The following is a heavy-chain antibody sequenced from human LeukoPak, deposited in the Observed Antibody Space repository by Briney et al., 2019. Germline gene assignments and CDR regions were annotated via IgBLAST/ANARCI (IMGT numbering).Heavy chain of an antibody. CDR3: ARRLTQYDCFDP. Sequence: SQTLSLACAISGDSVSSNSVTWNWIRQSPSRGLEWLGRTYYRSTWYNDYAVSVRGRITVNPDTSKNQFSLHLNSVTPEDTAVYYCARRLTQYDCFDPWGQGILVTVSS. V-gene: IGHV6-1*01. J-gene: IGHJ5*02. CDR2: TYYRSTWYN. CDR1: GDSVSSNSVT. D-gene: IGHD2-2*01.